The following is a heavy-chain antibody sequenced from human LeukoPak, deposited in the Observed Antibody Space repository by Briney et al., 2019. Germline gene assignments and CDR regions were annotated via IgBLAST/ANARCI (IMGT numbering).Heavy chain of an antibody. CDR1: GYTFSHHG. CDR2: ISCYNGDT. D-gene: IGHD3-22*01. CDR3: ARDPSNSSGYHAHFDS. J-gene: IGHJ4*02. V-gene: IGHV1-18*01. Sequence: GASVKVSCTASGYTFSHHGISWVRQAPGQGLEWMGWISCYNGDTMYAQNVQGRVTMTTDTSTRTAYMELRSLRSDDTAMYYCARDPSNSSGYHAHFDSWGQGTLVTVSS.